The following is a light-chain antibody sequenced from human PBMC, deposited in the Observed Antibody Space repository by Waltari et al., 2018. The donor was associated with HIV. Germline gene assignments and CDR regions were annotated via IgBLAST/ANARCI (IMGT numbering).Light chain of an antibody. CDR2: GGN. V-gene: IGLV3-19*01. CDR3: HSRDTDGDHYV. Sequence: SSELTQDPVVSVALGQTIKIRCQGDNLRSFFANWYQHRPGQAPVLFGYGGNRRPSGIPDRFSASSSGNTSSLISSNSQAVDEADYFCHSRDTDGDHYVFGGGTRVIV. J-gene: IGLJ1*01. CDR1: NLRSFF.